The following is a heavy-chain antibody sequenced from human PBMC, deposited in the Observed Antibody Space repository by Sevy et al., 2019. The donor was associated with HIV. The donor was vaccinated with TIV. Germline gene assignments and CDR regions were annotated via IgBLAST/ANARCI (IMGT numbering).Heavy chain of an antibody. V-gene: IGHV4-34*01. J-gene: IGHJ4*02. CDR2: ITHRGTT. D-gene: IGHD3-10*01. Sequence: SETLSLTCAVYGGSFSSYYWSWVRQPPGMGLEWIGEITHRGTTNYNPSLKSRVTISVDTSKNRFSLRLRSVTAADTAVYYCAGFGELESGYWGQGSLVTVSS. CDR3: AGFGELESGY. CDR1: GGSFSSYY.